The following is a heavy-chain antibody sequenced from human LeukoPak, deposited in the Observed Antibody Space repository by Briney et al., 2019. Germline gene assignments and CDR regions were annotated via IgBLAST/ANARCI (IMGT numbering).Heavy chain of an antibody. Sequence: GESLKISCKGSGYSFTSYWIGWVRQMPGKGLEWMGTIYPGDSDTRYSPSFQGQVTISADKSISTAYLQWSSLKASDTAIYYCARRNYGDYQGFYWHFDLWGRGTLVTVSS. V-gene: IGHV5-51*01. CDR3: ARRNYGDYQGFYWHFDL. CDR2: IYPGDSDT. D-gene: IGHD4-17*01. J-gene: IGHJ2*01. CDR1: GYSFTSYW.